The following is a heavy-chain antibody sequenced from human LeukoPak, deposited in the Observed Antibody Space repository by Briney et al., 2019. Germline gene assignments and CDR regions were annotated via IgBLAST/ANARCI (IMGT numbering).Heavy chain of an antibody. CDR3: ASPGPRATVTSQYFQH. V-gene: IGHV1-18*01. Sequence: ASVKVSCKASGYTFTSYGISWVRQAPGQGLEWMGWISAYNGNTNYAQKLQGRVTMTTDTSTSTVYMELSSLRSEDTAVYYCASPGPRATVTSQYFQHWGQGTLVTVSS. J-gene: IGHJ1*01. D-gene: IGHD4-17*01. CDR2: ISAYNGNT. CDR1: GYTFTSYG.